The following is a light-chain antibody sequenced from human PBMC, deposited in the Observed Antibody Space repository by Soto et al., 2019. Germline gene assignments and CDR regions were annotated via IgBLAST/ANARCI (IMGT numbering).Light chain of an antibody. J-gene: IGLJ3*02. V-gene: IGLV1-40*01. CDR3: QSYDSSLSGWV. CDR1: SSNIGAGYD. CDR2: GNS. Sequence: QAVVTQPPSVSGAPGQRVTISCTGRSSNIGAGYDVHWYQQLPGAAPKLLISGNSNRPSGVPDRFSGSKSGTSASLALTGLQADDEADYYCQSYDSSLSGWVFGGGTKLTVL.